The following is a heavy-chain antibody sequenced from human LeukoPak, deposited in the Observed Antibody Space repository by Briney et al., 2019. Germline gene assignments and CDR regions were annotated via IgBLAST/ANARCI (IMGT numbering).Heavy chain of an antibody. CDR3: ARDARYGYYYYYMDV. Sequence: ASVKVSCKASGYTFINYGLNWVRQAPGQGLEWMGWISAYNGNTNYAQNLQGRVTMTTDTSTSTAYMELRSLRSDDTAVYYCARDARYGYYYYYMDVWGKGTTVTVSS. V-gene: IGHV1-18*01. CDR1: GYTFINYG. J-gene: IGHJ6*03. D-gene: IGHD1-1*01. CDR2: ISAYNGNT.